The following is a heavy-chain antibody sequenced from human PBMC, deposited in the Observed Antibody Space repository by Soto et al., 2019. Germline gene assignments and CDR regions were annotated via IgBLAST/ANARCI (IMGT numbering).Heavy chain of an antibody. Sequence: PGGSVRLSCAASGFSFSSYAMSWVRQAPGKGLEWVSAISGSGGSTYYADSVKGRFTISRDNSKNTLYLQMNSLRAEDTAVYYCAPDHNSTTFQVCIDSWGPATLLTRSS. CDR2: ISGSGGST. V-gene: IGHV3-23*01. D-gene: IGHD3-9*01. CDR1: GFSFSSYA. CDR3: APDHNSTTFQVCIDS. J-gene: IGHJ5*01.